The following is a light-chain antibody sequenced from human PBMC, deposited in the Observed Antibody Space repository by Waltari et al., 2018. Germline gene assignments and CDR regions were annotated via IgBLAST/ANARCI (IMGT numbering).Light chain of an antibody. J-gene: IGLJ3*02. CDR3: TSYTSSITLV. Sequence: QSALTQPASVSGSPGQSITISCTGTSTHVGGYNYASWYQQPPGKAPKLFIYEVTNRPSGFSDRFSGSKSGNTASLTIAGLQAEDEADYYCTSYTSSITLVFGGGTKLTVL. V-gene: IGLV2-14*01. CDR1: STHVGGYNY. CDR2: EVT.